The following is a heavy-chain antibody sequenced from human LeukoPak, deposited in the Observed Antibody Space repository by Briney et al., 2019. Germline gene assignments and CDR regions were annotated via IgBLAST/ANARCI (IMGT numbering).Heavy chain of an antibody. CDR2: ISSSSSYI. Sequence: GGSLRLSCAASGFTFNNFSMNWVRQAPGKGLEWVSSISSSSSYIYYADSVKGRFTISRDNAKNSLYLQMNSLRAEDTAVYYCARDYYGSGSYYFDYWGQGTLVTVSS. J-gene: IGHJ4*02. D-gene: IGHD3-10*01. CDR1: GFTFNNFS. CDR3: ARDYYGSGSYYFDY. V-gene: IGHV3-21*01.